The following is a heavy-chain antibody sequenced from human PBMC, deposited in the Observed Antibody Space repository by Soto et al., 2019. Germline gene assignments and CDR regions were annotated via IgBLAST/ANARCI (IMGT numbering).Heavy chain of an antibody. V-gene: IGHV4-30-4*01. D-gene: IGHD5-12*01. Sequence: QVQLQESGPGLVKPSQTLSLTCTVSGGSISSGDYSWSWIRQPPGKGLGWIGYIYYSGRTYYNSSRKSRITISGDTSKSQFSLKLSSVTAADTDVYYCAREWLRNYYYGMDVWGQGTTVTVSS. CDR3: AREWLRNYYYGMDV. J-gene: IGHJ6*02. CDR1: GGSISSGDYS. CDR2: IYYSGRT.